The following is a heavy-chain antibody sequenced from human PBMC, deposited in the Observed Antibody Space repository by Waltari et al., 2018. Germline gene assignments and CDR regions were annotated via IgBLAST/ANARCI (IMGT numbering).Heavy chain of an antibody. CDR3: ARDQGLIAVAGYYYYYYMDV. Sequence: QVQLQESGPGLVKPSETLSLTCAVSGYSISSGYYWGWIRPPPGKGLEWIGSIYHSGSTYYNPSLKSRVTISVDTSKNQFSLKLSSVTAADTAVYYCARDQGLIAVAGYYYYYYMDVWGKGTTVTVSS. CDR2: IYHSGST. J-gene: IGHJ6*03. CDR1: GYSISSGYY. V-gene: IGHV4-38-2*02. D-gene: IGHD6-19*01.